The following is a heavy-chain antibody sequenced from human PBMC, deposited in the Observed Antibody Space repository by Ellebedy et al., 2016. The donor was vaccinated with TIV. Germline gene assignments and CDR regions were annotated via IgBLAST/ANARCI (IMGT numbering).Heavy chain of an antibody. CDR2: ISYDGSNK. Sequence: GESLKISCAASGFTFSSYAMHWVRQAPGKGLEWVAVISYDGSNKYYADSVKGRFTISRDNSKNTLYLQMNSLRAEDTAGYYCARDSSGYSDYFQHWGQGTLVTVSS. J-gene: IGHJ1*01. CDR1: GFTFSSYA. CDR3: ARDSSGYSDYFQH. V-gene: IGHV3-30-3*01. D-gene: IGHD3-22*01.